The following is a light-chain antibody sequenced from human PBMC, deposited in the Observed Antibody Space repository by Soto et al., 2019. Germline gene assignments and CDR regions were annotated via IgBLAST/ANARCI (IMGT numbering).Light chain of an antibody. CDR1: QSINTN. Sequence: DIQMTQSPSSLSASVGDRVTIACRASQSINTNLNWYQQKPGKAPNLLIHAASNLQTGVPSRFSGSGSGTGFTLSISSLQPEDFATYYCQQSYSLPLTFGEGTKGEIK. V-gene: IGKV1-39*01. CDR3: QQSYSLPLT. CDR2: AAS. J-gene: IGKJ4*01.